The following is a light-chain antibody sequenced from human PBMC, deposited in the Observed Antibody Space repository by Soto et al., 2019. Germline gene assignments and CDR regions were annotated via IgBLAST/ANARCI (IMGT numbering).Light chain of an antibody. CDR3: QQYGSSLRT. V-gene: IGKV3-20*01. Sequence: ENGLTQSPGPPSLSLGDSATLFCRASEGVASNYLAWYQQKPGQAPRLLIYDASNRATGIPDRFSGSGSGTDFTLTISRLEPEDFAVYYCQQYGSSLRTFGQGTKVDIK. J-gene: IGKJ1*01. CDR2: DAS. CDR1: EGVASNY.